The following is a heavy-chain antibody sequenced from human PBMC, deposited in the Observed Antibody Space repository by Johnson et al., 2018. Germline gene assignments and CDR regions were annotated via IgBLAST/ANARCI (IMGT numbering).Heavy chain of an antibody. CDR1: GFTFNNAW. CDR3: TTVPIFGVITAYYYYGMDV. Sequence: VQLVQSGGGLVKPGGSLRLSCAASGFTFNNAWMNWVRQAPGKGLDWVGLIKSNTDGGTTDYAAPVKGRFTIARDDSKNTLYLQMNSLKTEDTAVYYCTTVPIFGVITAYYYYGMDVWGQGTTVTVSS. CDR2: IKSNTDGGTT. J-gene: IGHJ6*02. V-gene: IGHV3-15*07. D-gene: IGHD3-3*01.